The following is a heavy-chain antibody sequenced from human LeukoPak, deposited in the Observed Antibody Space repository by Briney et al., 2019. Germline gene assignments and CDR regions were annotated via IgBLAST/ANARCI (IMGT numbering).Heavy chain of an antibody. CDR2: ISNDGGGT. J-gene: IGHJ5*02. V-gene: IGHV3-23*01. Sequence: GGSLRLSCTASGFIFNNFGLMWVRQAPGKGLEWVSAISNDGGGTTYADFVKGRFTISRDNSKNTPFLQMNSLRAEDTALYYCAKGSSGYFADLWGQGTLVTVSS. D-gene: IGHD3-22*01. CDR1: GFIFNNFG. CDR3: AKGSSGYFADL.